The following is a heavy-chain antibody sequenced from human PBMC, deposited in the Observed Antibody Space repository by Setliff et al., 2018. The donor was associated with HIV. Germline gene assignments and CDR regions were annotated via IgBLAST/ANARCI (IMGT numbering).Heavy chain of an antibody. V-gene: IGHV3-15*01. D-gene: IGHD1-1*01. CDR1: GLLFTNAW. J-gene: IGHJ6*03. Sequence: GGSLRLSCAASGLLFTNAWMSWVRQAPGKGLEWVGRIKTKTDGGTTDHAAPVKGRFTISRDDSKNSLYLEMTRLKTEDTAMYFCARSGTPPLPYYFYYMDVWGKGTTVTVSS. CDR3: ARSGTPPLPYYFYYMDV. CDR2: IKTKTDGGTT.